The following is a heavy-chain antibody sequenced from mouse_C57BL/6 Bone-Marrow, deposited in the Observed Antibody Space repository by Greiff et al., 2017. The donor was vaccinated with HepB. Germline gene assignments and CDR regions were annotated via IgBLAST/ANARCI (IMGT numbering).Heavy chain of an antibody. CDR1: GYTFTSYW. Sequence: VQLQQPGAELVKPGASVKLSCKASGYTFTSYWMQWVKQRPGQGLEWIGEIDPSDSYTNYNQKFKGKATLTVDTSSSTAYMQLSSLTSEDSAVYYCAKVAKKLDYWGQAPLSQSPQ. CDR2: IDPSDSYT. J-gene: IGHJ2*01. V-gene: IGHV1-50*01. D-gene: IGHD1-1*02. CDR3: AKVAKKLDY.